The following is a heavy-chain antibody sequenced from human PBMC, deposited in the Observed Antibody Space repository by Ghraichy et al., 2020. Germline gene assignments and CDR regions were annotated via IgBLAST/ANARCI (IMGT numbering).Heavy chain of an antibody. CDR3: ARTRYSRDAFDI. J-gene: IGHJ3*02. D-gene: IGHD5-18*01. CDR2: IYYSGST. Sequence: TLSLTCTVSGGSISSYYWSWIRQPPGKGLEWIGYIYYSGSTNYNPSLKSRVTISVDTSKNQFSLKLSSVTAADTAVYYCARTRYSRDAFDIWGQGTMVTVSS. V-gene: IGHV4-59*01. CDR1: GGSISSYY.